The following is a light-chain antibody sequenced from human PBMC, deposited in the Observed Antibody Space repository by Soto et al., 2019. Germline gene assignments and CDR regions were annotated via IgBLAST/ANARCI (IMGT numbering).Light chain of an antibody. J-gene: IGKJ4*01. V-gene: IGKV1-5*01. CDR1: QSVSRW. Sequence: DIQMTQSPSILSASVVDSVTITCRARQSVSRWLAWYQQKPGKAPKLLIYDASSLNSGVPSRFSGSQSGTEFTLTITSLLPDDFATYFCQQYSSYSLPTFGGGTKVDTK. CDR3: QQYSSYSLPT. CDR2: DAS.